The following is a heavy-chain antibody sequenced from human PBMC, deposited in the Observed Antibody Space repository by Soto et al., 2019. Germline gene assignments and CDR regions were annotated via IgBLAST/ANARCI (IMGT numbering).Heavy chain of an antibody. Sequence: QVQLQQWGAGLLKPSETLSLTCAVYGGSFSGYYWSWIRQPPGKGMEWIGEINHSGSTNYNPSLKSRVTISGDTSKNQFSLNRISVTAADTSVYYCARGLLITIMTFQFDPWGQGTLVTVSS. CDR3: ARGLLITIMTFQFDP. J-gene: IGHJ5*02. D-gene: IGHD3-9*01. CDR1: GGSFSGYY. CDR2: INHSGST. V-gene: IGHV4-34*01.